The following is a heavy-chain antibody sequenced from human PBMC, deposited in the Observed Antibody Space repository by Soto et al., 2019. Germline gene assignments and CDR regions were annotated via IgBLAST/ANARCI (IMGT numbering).Heavy chain of an antibody. J-gene: IGHJ5*02. Sequence: ASVKVSCKASGYTFTSYGISWVRQDPGQGLEWMGWISAYNGNTNYAQKLQGRVTMTTDTSTSTAYMELRSLRSDDTAVYYCARDEIAVAGGWFDPWGQGTLVTVSS. V-gene: IGHV1-18*01. CDR3: ARDEIAVAGGWFDP. CDR2: ISAYNGNT. CDR1: GYTFTSYG. D-gene: IGHD6-19*01.